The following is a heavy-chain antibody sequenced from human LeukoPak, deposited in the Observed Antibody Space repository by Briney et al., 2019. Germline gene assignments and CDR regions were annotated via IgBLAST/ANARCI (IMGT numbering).Heavy chain of an antibody. CDR1: GGSFSGYY. Sequence: SETLSLTCAVYGGSFSGYYWSWIRQPPGKGLEWIGEINHSGSTNYNPSLKSRVTISVDTSKNQFSLKLSSVTAADTAVYYCARDAPTYYYGADYWGQGTLVTVSS. J-gene: IGHJ4*02. V-gene: IGHV4-34*01. D-gene: IGHD3-10*01. CDR2: INHSGST. CDR3: ARDAPTYYYGADY.